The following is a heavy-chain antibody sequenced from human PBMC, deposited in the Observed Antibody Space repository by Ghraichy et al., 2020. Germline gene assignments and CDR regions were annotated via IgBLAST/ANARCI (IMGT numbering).Heavy chain of an antibody. CDR1: GFTFSSYW. D-gene: IGHD2-15*01. CDR2: IKQDGSEK. V-gene: IGHV3-7*01. CDR3: ARPYCSGGSCYSSWFDP. J-gene: IGHJ5*02. Sequence: GESLNISCAASGFTFSSYWMSWVRQAPGKGLEWVANIKQDGSEKYYVDSVKGRFTISRDNAKNSLYLQMNSLRAEDTAVYYCARPYCSGGSCYSSWFDPWGQGTLVTVSS.